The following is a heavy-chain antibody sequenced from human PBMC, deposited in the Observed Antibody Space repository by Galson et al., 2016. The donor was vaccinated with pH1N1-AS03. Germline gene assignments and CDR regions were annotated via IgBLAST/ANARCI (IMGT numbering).Heavy chain of an antibody. V-gene: IGHV3-23*01. J-gene: IGHJ3*02. Sequence: SLRLSCAASGFTFSSHVMSWVRRAPGKGLEWVSSIRGSGGTYYIDSVKGRFTISRDNSEKTLYLQMNSLRAEDTAVYYCAKVMGQGEWYWDAFDIYGQGTMVTVSS. D-gene: IGHD3-3*01. CDR1: GFTFSSHV. CDR3: AKVMGQGEWYWDAFDI. CDR2: IRGSGGT.